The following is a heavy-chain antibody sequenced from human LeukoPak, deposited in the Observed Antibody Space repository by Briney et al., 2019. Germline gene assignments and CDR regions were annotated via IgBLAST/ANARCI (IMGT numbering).Heavy chain of an antibody. D-gene: IGHD3-22*01. V-gene: IGHV4-31*03. CDR3: ARVAYYYDSSGYYYGDWFDP. Sequence: SETLSLTCTVPGGSISSGGYYWSWIRQHPGKGLEWIGYIYYSGSTYYNPSLKSRVTISVDTSKNQFSLKLSSVTAADTAVYYCARVAYYYDSSGYYYGDWFDPWGQGTLVTVSS. CDR2: IYYSGST. J-gene: IGHJ5*02. CDR1: GGSISSGGYY.